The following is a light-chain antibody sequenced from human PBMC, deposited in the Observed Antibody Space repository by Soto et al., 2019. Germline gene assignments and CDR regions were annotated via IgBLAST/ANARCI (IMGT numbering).Light chain of an antibody. J-gene: IGKJ4*01. CDR3: QHRSNWLA. CDR2: GAS. CDR1: QSVSSN. Sequence: EIVMTQSPATLSVSPGERATLSCRASQSVSSNLAWYQQKPGQAPRLLIYGASTRATGIPARFSGSGSGTDFTLTITSLEPEDFAVYYCQHRSNWLAFGGGTKVDI. V-gene: IGKV3-11*01.